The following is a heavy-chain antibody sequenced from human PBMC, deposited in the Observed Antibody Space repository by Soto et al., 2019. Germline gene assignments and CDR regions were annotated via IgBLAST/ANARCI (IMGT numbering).Heavy chain of an antibody. CDR2: INAGNGNT. D-gene: IGHD6-13*01. CDR1: GYTFTSYA. Sequence: ASGKVSCKASGYTFTSYAMNWVRQAPGQRIEWMGWINAGNGNTKYSQKFQGRVTITRDTSASTAYMELSSLSSEDTAVFFCARGGRWYQRALDIWGQGPMISVSS. CDR3: ARGGRWYQRALDI. J-gene: IGHJ3*02. V-gene: IGHV1-3*01.